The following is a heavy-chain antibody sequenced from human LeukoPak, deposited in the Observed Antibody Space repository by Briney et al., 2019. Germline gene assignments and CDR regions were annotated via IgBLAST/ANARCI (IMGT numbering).Heavy chain of an antibody. Sequence: GGPLRLSLAAPGFTFSSYAMSWVRQAPGKGLEWVSAFSGSGGSTYYADSVKGRFTISRDNSKNTLYLQMNSLRAEDTAVYYCAKVVLRYSGYNNLDYWGQGTLVTVSS. D-gene: IGHD5-12*01. CDR3: AKVVLRYSGYNNLDY. CDR2: FSGSGGST. V-gene: IGHV3-23*01. CDR1: GFTFSSYA. J-gene: IGHJ4*02.